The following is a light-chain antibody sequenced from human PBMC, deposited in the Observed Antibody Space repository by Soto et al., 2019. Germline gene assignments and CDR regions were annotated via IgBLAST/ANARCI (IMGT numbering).Light chain of an antibody. CDR3: QHYGSSSWT. CDR1: QSVSSSY. Sequence: EIVLTQSPGTLSLSPGERATLSCRASQSVSSSYLAWYQQKPGQAPRLLIYGASSRATGIPDRFSGSGSGTDFTLTISRLEPEDFAMYYCQHYGSSSWTFDPGTKVEIK. J-gene: IGKJ1*01. V-gene: IGKV3-20*01. CDR2: GAS.